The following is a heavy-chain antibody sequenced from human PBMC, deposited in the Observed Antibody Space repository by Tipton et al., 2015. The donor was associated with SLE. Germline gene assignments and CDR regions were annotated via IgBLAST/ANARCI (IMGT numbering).Heavy chain of an antibody. J-gene: IGHJ2*01. CDR1: GFTFSSYA. CDR3: ARVYPIAAERHFDL. CDR2: IKQDGSEK. V-gene: IGHV3-7*03. Sequence: SLRLSCAASGFTFSSYAMSWVRQAPGKGLEWVANIKQDGSEKYYVDSVKGRFTISRDNAKNSLYLQMNSLRAEDTAVYYCARVYPIAAERHFDLWGRGTLVTVSS. D-gene: IGHD6-6*01.